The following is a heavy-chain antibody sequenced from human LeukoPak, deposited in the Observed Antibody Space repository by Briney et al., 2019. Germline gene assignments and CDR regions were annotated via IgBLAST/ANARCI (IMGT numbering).Heavy chain of an antibody. Sequence: ASVKVSCKASGGTFSIYAISSVRQAPGQALEWMGGINGGSGNTKYSPEFQGRVTITRDTSASTAYMELSSLRSEDTAVYYCANPRYDSSGYYYVDWGQGTLVTVSS. J-gene: IGHJ4*02. CDR1: GGTFSIYA. CDR3: ANPRYDSSGYYYVD. CDR2: INGGSGNT. V-gene: IGHV1-3*01. D-gene: IGHD3-22*01.